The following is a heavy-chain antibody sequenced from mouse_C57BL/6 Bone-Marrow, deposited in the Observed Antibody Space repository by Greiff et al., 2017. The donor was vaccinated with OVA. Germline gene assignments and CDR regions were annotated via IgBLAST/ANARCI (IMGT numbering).Heavy chain of an antibody. CDR1: GFTFSNYW. CDR2: IRLKSDNYAT. J-gene: IGHJ2*01. CDR3: YPPFDY. Sequence: EVQLQQSGGGLVQPGGSMKLSCVASGFTFSNYWMNWVRQSPEKGLEWVAQIRLKSDNYATHYAESVKGRFTISRDDSKSSVYLQMNNLRAEDTGIYYCYPPFDYWGQGTTLTVSS. V-gene: IGHV6-3*01.